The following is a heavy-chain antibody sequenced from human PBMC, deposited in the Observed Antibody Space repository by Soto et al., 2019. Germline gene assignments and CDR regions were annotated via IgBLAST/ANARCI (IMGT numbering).Heavy chain of an antibody. V-gene: IGHV3-48*03. CDR3: ARGDCKTSCYIGF. D-gene: IGHD2-2*02. CDR2: ITSSGGAT. J-gene: IGHJ4*02. Sequence: GGSLRLSCAASGFGFSNYEMNWVRQAPGKGLEWVSYITSSGGATMYADSVKGRFTISRDNAKDSLYLQMNSLRVEDTAVYYCARGDCKTSCYIGFWGQGALVTVSS. CDR1: GFGFSNYE.